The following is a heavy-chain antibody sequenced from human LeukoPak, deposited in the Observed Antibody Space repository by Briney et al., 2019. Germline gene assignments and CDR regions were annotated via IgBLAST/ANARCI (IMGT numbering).Heavy chain of an antibody. J-gene: IGHJ4*02. CDR1: GGSFSGYY. CDR3: TRAQRTRYSSGWYVY. Sequence: PSETLSLTCAVYGGSFSGYYWSWIRQPPGKGLEWIGEINHSGSTNYNPSLKSRVTISVDTSKNQFSLKLSSVTAADTAVYYCTRAQRTRYSSGWYVYWGQGTLVTVSS. CDR2: INHSGST. D-gene: IGHD6-19*01. V-gene: IGHV4-34*01.